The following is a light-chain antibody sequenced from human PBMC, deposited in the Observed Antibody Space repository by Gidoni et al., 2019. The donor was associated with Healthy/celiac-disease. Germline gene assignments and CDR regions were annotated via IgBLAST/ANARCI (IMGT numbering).Light chain of an antibody. V-gene: IGKV1-12*01. J-gene: IGKJ3*01. CDR2: AAA. Sequence: DIQMTQSPSSVSASAGHRVTITCRASQGISSWLAWYQQKPGKAPKLLIYAAASLESGVPSRFSGSGSVTDFTLTISSLQPEDFATYYCRQGNSFPFTFGPGTKVDIK. CDR3: RQGNSFPFT. CDR1: QGISSW.